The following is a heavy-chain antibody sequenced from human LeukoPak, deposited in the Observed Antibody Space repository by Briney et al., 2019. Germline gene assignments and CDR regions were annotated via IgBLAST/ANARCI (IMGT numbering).Heavy chain of an antibody. CDR2: ISYSGST. CDR3: ARTLGATRLNWFDP. V-gene: IGHV4-59*08. J-gene: IGHJ5*02. Sequence: KPSETLSLTCAVSNGSISNYYWSWIRLTPGKGLEWIGYISYSGSTNYNPSLKSRVTISVDTSKNQFSLKLSSVTAADTAVYYCARTLGATRLNWFDPWGQGTLVTVSS. D-gene: IGHD1-26*01. CDR1: NGSISNYY.